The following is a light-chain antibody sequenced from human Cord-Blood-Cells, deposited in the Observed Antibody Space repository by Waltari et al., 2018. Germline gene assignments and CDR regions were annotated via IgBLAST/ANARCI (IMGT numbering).Light chain of an antibody. CDR2: EGS. Sequence: QSALTQPASVSGSPGQSTTISCPGTSSDVGSYNLVPWYQQHPGKAPKLMIYEGSKRPSGVSNRFSGSKSGNTASLTISGLQAEDEADYYCCSYAGSSTYVFGTGTKVTVL. CDR1: SSDVGSYNL. V-gene: IGLV2-23*01. CDR3: CSYAGSSTYV. J-gene: IGLJ1*01.